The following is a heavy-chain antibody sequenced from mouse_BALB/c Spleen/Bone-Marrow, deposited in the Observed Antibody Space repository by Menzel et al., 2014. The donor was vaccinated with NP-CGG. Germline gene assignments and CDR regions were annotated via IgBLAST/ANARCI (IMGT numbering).Heavy chain of an antibody. CDR1: GFNIKDTY. Sequence: VQLQQSGAEVVKPGAPVKLSCTASGFNIKDTYMHWVKQRPEQGLEWIGRIDPANGNTKYDPKFQGKTTITADTSSDTAYLQLSSLTSEDTAVYYCARYDYGVYFDYWGQGTTLTVSS. J-gene: IGHJ2*01. CDR3: ARYDYGVYFDY. D-gene: IGHD2-4*01. CDR2: IDPANGNT. V-gene: IGHV14-3*02.